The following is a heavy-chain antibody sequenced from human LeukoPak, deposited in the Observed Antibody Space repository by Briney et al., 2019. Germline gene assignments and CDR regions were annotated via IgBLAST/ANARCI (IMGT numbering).Heavy chain of an antibody. CDR2: IYHSGST. CDR1: GGSISSGGYY. Sequence: KSSQTLSLTCTVSGGSISSGGYYWSWIRQPPGKGLEWIGYIYHSGSTYYNPSLKSRVTISVDRSKNQFSLKLSSVTAADTAVYYCARAASYYFGSGSYYEDYWGQGTLVIVSS. J-gene: IGHJ4*02. CDR3: ARAASYYFGSGSYYEDY. V-gene: IGHV4-30-2*01. D-gene: IGHD3-10*01.